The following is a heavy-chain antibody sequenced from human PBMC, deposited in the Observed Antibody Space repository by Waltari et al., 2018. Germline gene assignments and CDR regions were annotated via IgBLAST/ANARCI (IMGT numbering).Heavy chain of an antibody. Sequence: QVQLVQSGAEVKKPGASVKVSCKVSGYTLTELSMHWVRQAPGKGLEWMGGFDPEDGETIYAQKFQGRVTMTEDTATDTAYMELSSLRSEDTAVYYCATDSHSLTTGAVYFDYWGQGTLVTVSS. J-gene: IGHJ4*02. CDR2: FDPEDGET. V-gene: IGHV1-24*01. CDR1: GYTLTELS. D-gene: IGHD4-17*01. CDR3: ATDSHSLTTGAVYFDY.